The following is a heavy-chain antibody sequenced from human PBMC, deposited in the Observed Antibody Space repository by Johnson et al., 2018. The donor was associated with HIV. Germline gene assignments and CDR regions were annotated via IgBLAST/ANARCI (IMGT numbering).Heavy chain of an antibody. J-gene: IGHJ3*01. V-gene: IGHV3-30*04. CDR2: ISYDGSNK. CDR3: TTDPMAAAGHEAFDV. Sequence: QVQLVESGGGVVQPGRSLRLSCAASGFTFSSYAMHWVRQAPGKGLEWVAVISYDGSNKYYADSVKGRFPISRDNSKNTLYLQMNSLKTEDTAVYYCTTDPMAAAGHEAFDVWGQGTVVTVSS. CDR1: GFTFSSYA. D-gene: IGHD6-13*01.